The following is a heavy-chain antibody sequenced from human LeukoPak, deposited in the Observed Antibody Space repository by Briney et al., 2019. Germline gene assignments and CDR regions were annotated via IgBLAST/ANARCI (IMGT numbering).Heavy chain of an antibody. Sequence: GESLRLSCAASGFTFTSYAMSWVRQAPGKGLEWVSVLTGDGNTYYADSVKGRFTNSRDDSKNTLFLQMNSLRAEDTAVYFCAKVKWKLIGYFDYWGQGTLVTVSS. CDR1: GFTFTSYA. V-gene: IGHV3-23*01. CDR2: LTGDGNT. CDR3: AKVKWKLIGYFDY. J-gene: IGHJ4*02. D-gene: IGHD1-20*01.